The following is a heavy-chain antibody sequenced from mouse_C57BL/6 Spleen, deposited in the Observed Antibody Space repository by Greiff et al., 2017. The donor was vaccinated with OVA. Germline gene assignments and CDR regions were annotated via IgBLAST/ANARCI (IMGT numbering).Heavy chain of an antibody. J-gene: IGHJ4*01. Sequence: QVQLQQSGAELMKPGASVKLSCKATGYTFTGYWIEWVKQRPGHGLEWIGEILPGSGSTNYNEKFKGKATFTADTSSNTAYIQLSSLTTEDSAIYYCARRGGDYAMDYWGQGTSVTVSS. CDR2: ILPGSGST. CDR3: ARRGGDYAMDY. CDR1: GYTFTGYW. V-gene: IGHV1-9*01.